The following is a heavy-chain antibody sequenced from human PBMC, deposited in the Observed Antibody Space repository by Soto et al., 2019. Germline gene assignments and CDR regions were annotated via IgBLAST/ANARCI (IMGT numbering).Heavy chain of an antibody. CDR2: IKHDGSEK. V-gene: IGHV3-7*01. CDR3: ARAVEVRGRYYHYFYYMDV. D-gene: IGHD3-10*01. CDR1: GFTFSSNW. Sequence: EVQLVESGGGLVQPGGSLRLSCTASGFTFSSNWMSWVRQAPGKGLEWVANIKHDGSEKYYVDSVKGRFTISRDNAKNSLYLQMNSLRAEDTAVYYCARAVEVRGRYYHYFYYMDVWGKGTTVTVSS. J-gene: IGHJ6*03.